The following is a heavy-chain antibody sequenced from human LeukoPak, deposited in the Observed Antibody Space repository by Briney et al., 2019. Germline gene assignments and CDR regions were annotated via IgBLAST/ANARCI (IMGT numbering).Heavy chain of an antibody. CDR2: IKQDGSEK. CDR3: AREGSSGSYRRYYFDY. V-gene: IGHV3-7*01. D-gene: IGHD1-26*01. Sequence: PGGSLRLSCAASGFTFSSYWMSWVRQAPGKGLEWVANIKQDGSEKYYEDSVKGRFTISRDNAKNSLYLQMNSLRAEDTAVYYCAREGSSGSYRRYYFDYWGQGTLVTVSS. CDR1: GFTFSSYW. J-gene: IGHJ4*02.